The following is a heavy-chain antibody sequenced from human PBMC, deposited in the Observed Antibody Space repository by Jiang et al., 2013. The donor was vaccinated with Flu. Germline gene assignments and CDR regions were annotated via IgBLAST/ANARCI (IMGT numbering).Heavy chain of an antibody. CDR1: GYTLTEVS. CDR3: TRDRSLGDLVVMVAAD. CDR2: FDPEDGET. V-gene: IGHV1-24*01. D-gene: IGHD2-15*01. Sequence: SGAEVKKPGASVKVSCKVSGYTLTEVSMHWVRQAPGRGLEWMGHFDPEDGETIYAQRFQGRVTMTEDTSTDTAYMELSSLRSEDTAVYYCTRDRSLGDLVVMVAADWGQGTLVTVSS. J-gene: IGHJ4*02.